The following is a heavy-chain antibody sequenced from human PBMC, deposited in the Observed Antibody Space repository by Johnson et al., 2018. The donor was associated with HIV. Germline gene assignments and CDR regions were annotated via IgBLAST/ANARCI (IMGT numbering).Heavy chain of an antibody. CDR1: GFTFDDYG. V-gene: IGHV3-20*04. CDR2: IYWNGGST. CDR3: AREVEITMVQGVIIGDAFDI. D-gene: IGHD3-10*01. Sequence: VQLVESGGGVERPGGSLRLSCVASGFTFDDYGMSWVRQPPGKGLEWVSGIYWNGGSTDYADSVKGRFTISRDNAKNSLYLQMNSLRAEDTALYYCAREVEITMVQGVIIGDAFDIWGQGTMVTVSS. J-gene: IGHJ3*02.